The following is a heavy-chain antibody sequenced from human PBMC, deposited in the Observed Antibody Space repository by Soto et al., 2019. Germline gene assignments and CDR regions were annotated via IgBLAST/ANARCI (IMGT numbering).Heavy chain of an antibody. CDR3: PRAPSSYYDFWSGYGAFDP. CDR2: IIPIFGTA. Sequence: QVQLVQSGAEVKKPGSSVKVSCKASGGTFSSYAISWVRQAPGQGLEWMGGIIPIFGTANYEQKFQGRVTITADESTTPAYMELSSLRSADTAVYYCPRAPSSYYDFWSGYGAFDPWGQGTLVTVSS. CDR1: GGTFSSYA. V-gene: IGHV1-69*01. D-gene: IGHD3-3*01. J-gene: IGHJ5*02.